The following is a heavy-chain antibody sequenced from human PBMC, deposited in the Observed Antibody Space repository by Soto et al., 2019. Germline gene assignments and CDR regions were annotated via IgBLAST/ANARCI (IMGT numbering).Heavy chain of an antibody. CDR3: AHRAGTIFDY. V-gene: IGHV2-5*02. CDR1: GFSLNTSGVG. D-gene: IGHD3-10*01. J-gene: IGHJ4*02. CDR2: IYWDDDK. Sequence: QITLKESGPTLVKPTQTLTLTCTFSGFSLNTSGVGVGWIRQPPGKALECLALIYWDDDKRYSSSLKSRLTITKDPSKNQLVLTMTTMDPVDTATDYCAHRAGTIFDYWGQGTLVTVSS.